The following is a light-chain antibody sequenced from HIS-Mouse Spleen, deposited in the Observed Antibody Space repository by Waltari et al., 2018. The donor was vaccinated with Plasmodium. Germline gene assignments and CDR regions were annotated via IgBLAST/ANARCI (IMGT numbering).Light chain of an antibody. V-gene: IGLV2-23*01. CDR1: SSDVGSYNL. Sequence: QSALTQPASVSGSPGQSITISCTGTSSDVGSYNLVSWSQQHPGKAPKRMIYEGSKRPSGVSKRFSGSKSGNTASLTISGLQAEDEADYYCCSYAGSSTYVVFGGGTKLTVL. CDR3: CSYAGSSTYVV. CDR2: EGS. J-gene: IGLJ2*01.